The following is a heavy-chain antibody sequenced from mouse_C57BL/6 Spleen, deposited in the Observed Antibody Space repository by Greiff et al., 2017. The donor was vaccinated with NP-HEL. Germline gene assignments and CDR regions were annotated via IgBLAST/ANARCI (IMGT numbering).Heavy chain of an antibody. CDR3: AKVFYYGSSYAMDY. Sequence: QVQLQQSGPELAKPGASVKISCKASRYAFSSSWMNWVKQRPGKGLEWIGRIYPGDGDTNYNGKFKGKATLTADKSSITAYLQLSSLTSEDSAVYCCAKVFYYGSSYAMDYWGQGTSVTVSS. D-gene: IGHD1-1*01. CDR2: IYPGDGDT. CDR1: RYAFSSSW. J-gene: IGHJ4*01. V-gene: IGHV1-82*01.